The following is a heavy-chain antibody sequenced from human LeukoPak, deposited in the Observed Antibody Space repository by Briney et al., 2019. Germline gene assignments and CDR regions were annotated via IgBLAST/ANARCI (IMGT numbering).Heavy chain of an antibody. V-gene: IGHV3-74*01. CDR3: VRVVGGRQADY. D-gene: IGHD2-15*01. CDR1: GFTFSSYW. CDR2: INSDESSI. J-gene: IGHJ4*02. Sequence: GGSLRLSCAASGFTFSSYWMHWVRQAPGKGLVWVSRINSDESSISYADSVKGRFTISRDNAKSTLYLQMNSLRAEDTAVYYCVRVVGGRQADYWGQGTLVTVSS.